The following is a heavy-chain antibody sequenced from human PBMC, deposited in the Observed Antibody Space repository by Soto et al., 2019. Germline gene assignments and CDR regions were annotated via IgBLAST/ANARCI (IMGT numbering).Heavy chain of an antibody. D-gene: IGHD7-27*01. V-gene: IGHV1-69*01. CDR2: ITPISSTT. CDR1: GGNFITFA. J-gene: IGHJ6*02. CDR3: AKKLGIDPFGSYGLDV. Sequence: QVELVQSGAEVKKPGSSVKVSCKASGGNFITFAISWVRQAPGQGLEWMGEITPISSTTKSAHKFQDRVTISAGGSSSTVHMELRSLKSEDTAIYFWAKKLGIDPFGSYGLDVWGQGTTVTVSS.